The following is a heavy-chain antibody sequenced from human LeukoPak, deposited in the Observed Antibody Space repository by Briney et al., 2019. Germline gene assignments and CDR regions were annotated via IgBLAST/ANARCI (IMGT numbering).Heavy chain of an antibody. Sequence: PSEILSLTCTASGGSVTSGSYYWSWIRQPPGKGLEWIGYIYYSGSTNYNPSLKSRVTISVDTSKNQFSLKLSSVTAADTAVYYCARESGCSGGSCYGRGFDYWGQGTLVTVSS. D-gene: IGHD2-15*01. V-gene: IGHV4-61*01. CDR3: ARESGCSGGSCYGRGFDY. J-gene: IGHJ4*02. CDR2: IYYSGST. CDR1: GGSVTSGSYY.